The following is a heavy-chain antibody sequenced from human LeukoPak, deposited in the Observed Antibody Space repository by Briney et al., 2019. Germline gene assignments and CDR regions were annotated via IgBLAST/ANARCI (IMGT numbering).Heavy chain of an antibody. D-gene: IGHD6-19*01. Sequence: GGSLTLSCAASGFTFRTCSMSWVRRAAGNGLEWVATITGSGSGIYLADSMKGRVTISRDNAENSRYLQVNSLRAEDTAVYYCARDSYGWSRDYWGQGTLVTVSS. V-gene: IGHV3-21*01. CDR2: ITGSGSGI. CDR1: GFTFRTCS. CDR3: ARDSYGWSRDY. J-gene: IGHJ4*02.